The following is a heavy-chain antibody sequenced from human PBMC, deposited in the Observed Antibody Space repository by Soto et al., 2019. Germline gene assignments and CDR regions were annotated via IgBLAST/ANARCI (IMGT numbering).Heavy chain of an antibody. D-gene: IGHD5-18*01. CDR3: AKALTGYNYASFDF. CDR1: GFMFSSYG. J-gene: IGHJ4*02. V-gene: IGHV3-30*18. CDR2: VSSDGNNK. Sequence: QVQLVESGGGVVQPGRSLRLSCAASGFMFSSYGMHWVRQAPCKGLEWVSAVSSDGNNKDYTDSVKGRFTNSRDNSKNTLYLQMNSLRPEDTAVYFCAKALTGYNYASFDFWGQGTLVTVSS.